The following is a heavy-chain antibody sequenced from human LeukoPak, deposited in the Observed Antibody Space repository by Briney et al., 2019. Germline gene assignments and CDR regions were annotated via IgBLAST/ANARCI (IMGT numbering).Heavy chain of an antibody. CDR1: GGSFSGYY. CDR3: ARQRGYSYGPATRFDY. D-gene: IGHD5-18*01. V-gene: IGHV4-34*01. J-gene: IGHJ4*02. Sequence: SETLSLTCAVYGGSFSGYYWSWIRQPPGKGLEWIGEINHSGSTNYNPSLKGRVTISVDTSKNQFSLKLSSVTAADTAVYYCARQRGYSYGPATRFDYWGQGTLVTVSS. CDR2: INHSGST.